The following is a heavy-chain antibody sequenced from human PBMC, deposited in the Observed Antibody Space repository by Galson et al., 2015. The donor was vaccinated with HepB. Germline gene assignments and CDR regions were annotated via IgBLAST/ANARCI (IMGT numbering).Heavy chain of an antibody. CDR1: GFTFSDYY. J-gene: IGHJ4*02. V-gene: IGHV3-11*06. CDR3: ARVPHGYSSSWYPDY. CDR2: ISSSSSYT. Sequence: SLRLSCAASGFTFSDYYMSWIRQAPGKGLEWVSYISSSSSYTNYADSVKGRFTISRDNSKNTLYLQMNSLRAEDTAVYYCARVPHGYSSSWYPDYWGQGTLVTVSS. D-gene: IGHD6-13*01.